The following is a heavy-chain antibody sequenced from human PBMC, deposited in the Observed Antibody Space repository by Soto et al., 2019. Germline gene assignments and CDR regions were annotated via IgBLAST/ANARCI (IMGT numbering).Heavy chain of an antibody. Sequence: EVQLVESGGGLVQPGGSLRLSCEASGFTFSSYWMHWVRQVPGKGLVWGSRLNGGGTTTNYADSVKGRFTISRDNAKNTVYLQMSSLRAEDTAVYYCARGIRIYYGMDVWGQGTTVTVSS. CDR1: GFTFSSYW. V-gene: IGHV3-74*01. D-gene: IGHD2-15*01. CDR3: ARGIRIYYGMDV. J-gene: IGHJ6*02. CDR2: LNGGGTTT.